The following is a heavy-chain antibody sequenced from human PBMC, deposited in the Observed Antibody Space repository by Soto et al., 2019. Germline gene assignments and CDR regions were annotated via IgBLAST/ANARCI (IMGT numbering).Heavy chain of an antibody. J-gene: IGHJ3*02. CDR3: ARVGSVAGTWAFDAFDI. D-gene: IGHD6-19*01. Sequence: GGSLRLSCAASGFTFSSYWMSWVRQAPGKGLEWVANIKQDGSEKYYVDSVKGRFTISRDNAKNSLYLQMNSLRAEDTAVYYCARVGSVAGTWAFDAFDIWGQGTMVTVSS. CDR2: IKQDGSEK. V-gene: IGHV3-7*01. CDR1: GFTFSSYW.